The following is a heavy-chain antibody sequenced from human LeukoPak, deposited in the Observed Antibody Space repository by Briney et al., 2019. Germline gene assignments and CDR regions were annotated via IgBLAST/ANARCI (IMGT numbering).Heavy chain of an antibody. CDR2: INHSGST. D-gene: IGHD3-10*01. CDR1: GGSFSGYY. J-gene: IGHJ4*02. CDR3: ARIGSGSFVFDY. Sequence: SETLSLTCAVYGGSFSGYYWSWIRQPPGKGLEWIGEINHSGSTNYNPSLKSRVTISVDTSKNQFSLKLSSVTAADTAVYHCARIGSGSFVFDYWGQGTLATVSS. V-gene: IGHV4-34*01.